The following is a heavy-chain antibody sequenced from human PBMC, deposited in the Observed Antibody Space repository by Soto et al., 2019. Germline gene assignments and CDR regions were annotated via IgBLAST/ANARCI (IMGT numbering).Heavy chain of an antibody. CDR1: GFTFSSYA. J-gene: IGHJ4*02. CDR3: AKWSIVVVPAAGDFDY. CDR2: ISGSGGST. Sequence: EVQLLESGGGLVQPGGSLRLSCAASGFTFSSYAMSWVRQAPGKGLEWVSAISGSGGSTYYADSVKGRFTISRDNSTNTLYLQMNSLRAEDTAVYYCAKWSIVVVPAAGDFDYWGQGTLVTVSS. D-gene: IGHD2-2*01. V-gene: IGHV3-23*01.